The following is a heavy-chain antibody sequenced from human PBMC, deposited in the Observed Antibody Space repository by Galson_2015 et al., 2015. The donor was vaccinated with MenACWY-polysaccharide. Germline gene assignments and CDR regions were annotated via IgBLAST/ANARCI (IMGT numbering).Heavy chain of an antibody. V-gene: IGHV1-8*01. D-gene: IGHD3-22*01. Sequence: SVKVSCKASGYSFSSYDISWVRQTTGQGLEWMGCMNPNSGNTGYAHKFQGRVTMTRNTSISIAYMELSSLRSEDTAVYYCASGGEYYFDSSGYFCWSDPWGQGTLVTVSS. J-gene: IGHJ5*02. CDR2: MNPNSGNT. CDR1: GYSFSSYD. CDR3: ASGGEYYFDSSGYFCWSDP.